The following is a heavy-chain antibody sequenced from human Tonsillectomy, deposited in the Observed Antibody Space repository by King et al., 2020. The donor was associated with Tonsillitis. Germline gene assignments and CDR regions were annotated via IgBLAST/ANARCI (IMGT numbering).Heavy chain of an antibody. CDR1: GYSISSGYH. D-gene: IGHD1-26*01. CDR2: IFHSGNT. CDR3: ARGPDSGAYGGGEGY. J-gene: IGHJ4*02. Sequence: VQLQESGPGLVKPSETLALTCTVSGYSISSGYHWGWIRQPPGKGLEWIGSIIFHSGNTYYNPSLQSRVTISVDTSKNQFSLKLNSVTAADTAIYYWARGPDSGAYGGGEGYWGQGTLVTVSS. V-gene: IGHV4-38-2*02.